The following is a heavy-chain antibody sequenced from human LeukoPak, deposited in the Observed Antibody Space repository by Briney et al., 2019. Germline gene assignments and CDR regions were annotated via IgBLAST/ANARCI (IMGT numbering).Heavy chain of an antibody. Sequence: KPSETLSLTCTVSGGSVSGDGYYWSWIRQSPGKGLESIGYIFYSGSTNYNPSLKSRVTISVDTSNNQFSLKLSSVTAADTAVYYCARERDATMIVPSTPWGQGTLVTVSS. CDR2: IFYSGST. V-gene: IGHV4-61*08. J-gene: IGHJ5*02. D-gene: IGHD3-22*01. CDR1: GGSVSGDGYY. CDR3: ARERDATMIVPSTP.